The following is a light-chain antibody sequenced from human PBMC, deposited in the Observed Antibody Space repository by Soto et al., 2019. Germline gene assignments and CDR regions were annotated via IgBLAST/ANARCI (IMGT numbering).Light chain of an antibody. J-gene: IGLJ1*01. V-gene: IGLV2-14*01. CDR3: SSYTSSSTLYV. CDR1: SSEVGGYNY. Sequence: QSVLTQPASVSGSPGQSIPISCPGNSSEVGGYNYVSWYQQHPGKAPKLMIYDVSNRPSGVSNRFSGSKSGNTASLTISGLQAEDEADYYCSSYTSSSTLYVFGAGTKVTVL. CDR2: DVS.